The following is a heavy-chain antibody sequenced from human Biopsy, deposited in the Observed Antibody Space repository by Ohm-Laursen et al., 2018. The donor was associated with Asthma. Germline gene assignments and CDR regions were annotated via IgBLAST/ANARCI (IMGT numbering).Heavy chain of an antibody. V-gene: IGHV1-2*06. Sequence: ESSVKVSCKASGYTFTANDVHWVRQAPGQGLEWMGRINPNSGDTKYAQRFQGRVTVTRDRSISTAYMELSRLRSDDTAVYYCARDRGYCSGGTCPSWFDPWGQGTLVIVSS. CDR2: INPNSGDT. J-gene: IGHJ5*02. CDR1: GYTFTAND. D-gene: IGHD2-15*01. CDR3: ARDRGYCSGGTCPSWFDP.